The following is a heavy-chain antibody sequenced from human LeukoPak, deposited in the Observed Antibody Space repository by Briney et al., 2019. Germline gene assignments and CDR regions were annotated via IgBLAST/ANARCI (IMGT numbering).Heavy chain of an antibody. Sequence: GASVKVSCKASAYTFTGYYMHWVRQAPGQGLEWMGWINPNSGGTNYAQKFQGRVTMTRYTSISTAYMELSTLRSDDTAVYYCARSSGWSLFDYWGQGTLVTVSS. CDR2: INPNSGGT. CDR1: AYTFTGYY. V-gene: IGHV1-2*02. D-gene: IGHD6-19*01. J-gene: IGHJ4*02. CDR3: ARSSGWSLFDY.